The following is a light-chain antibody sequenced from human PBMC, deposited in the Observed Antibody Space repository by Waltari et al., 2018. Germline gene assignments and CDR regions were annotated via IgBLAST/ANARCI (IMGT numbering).Light chain of an antibody. J-gene: IGKJ2*01. CDR3: QFYDTSPAYT. V-gene: IGKV3-20*01. CDR2: DAF. Sequence: IVLTQSPGTLSLSPGERATLSCRASQRTFTNYVAWYQQRPGQAPRLLIYDAFIRATGIPDRFSGSGSGTDFTLTISSQEPEDFAVYYCQFYDTSPAYTFGQGIKLEIK. CDR1: QRTFTNY.